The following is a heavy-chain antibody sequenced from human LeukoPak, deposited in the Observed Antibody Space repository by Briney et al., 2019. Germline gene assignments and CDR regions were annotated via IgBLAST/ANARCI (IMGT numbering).Heavy chain of an antibody. D-gene: IGHD6-13*01. CDR2: MNPNSGNT. V-gene: IGHV1-8*01. J-gene: IGHJ6*03. CDR1: GYTFTIYD. CDR3: AIMGTSSSWTGYYYYYYMDV. Sequence: ASVTVSYKASGYTFTIYDINWVRQATGQGLEWMGWMNPNSGNTGYAQKFQGRVTMTTDTSTSTAYMELRSLRSDDTAVYYCAIMGTSSSWTGYYYYYYMDVWGKGTTVTVSS.